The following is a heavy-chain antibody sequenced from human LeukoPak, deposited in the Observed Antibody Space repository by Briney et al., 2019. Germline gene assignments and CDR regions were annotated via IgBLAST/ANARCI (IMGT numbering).Heavy chain of an antibody. D-gene: IGHD3-22*01. V-gene: IGHV3-33*01. CDR2: IWYDGSNK. CDR3: AMTPYYYDSSGYYSSDY. CDR1: GFTFSSYG. J-gene: IGHJ4*02. Sequence: GGSLRLSCAASGFTFSSYGMHWVRQAPGKGLEWVAVIWYDGSNKYYADSVKGRFTISGDNSKNTLYLQMNSLRAEDTAVYYCAMTPYYYDSSGYYSSDYWGQGTLVTVSS.